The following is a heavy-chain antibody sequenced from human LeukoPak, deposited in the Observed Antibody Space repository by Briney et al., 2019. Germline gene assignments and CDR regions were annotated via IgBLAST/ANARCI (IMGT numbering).Heavy chain of an antibody. J-gene: IGHJ3*02. D-gene: IGHD3-22*01. V-gene: IGHV3-74*01. CDR2: INSDGSST. Sequence: GGSLRLSCAASGFTFSSYCMSWVRQAPGKGLVWVSRINSDGSSTSYADSVKGRFTISRDNAKNTLYLQMNSLRAEDTAVYYCARGADSSGYPDAFDIWGQGTMVTVSS. CDR3: ARGADSSGYPDAFDI. CDR1: GFTFSSYC.